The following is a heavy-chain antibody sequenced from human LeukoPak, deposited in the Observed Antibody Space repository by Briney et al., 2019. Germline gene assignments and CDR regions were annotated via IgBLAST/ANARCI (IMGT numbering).Heavy chain of an antibody. J-gene: IGHJ4*02. V-gene: IGHV3-23*01. CDR3: AKAHLYSSSWYYFDY. CDR2: ISGSGGST. CDR1: GFTFSSYA. D-gene: IGHD6-13*01. Sequence: GGSLRLPCAASGFTFSSYAMSWVRQAPGKGLEWVSAISGSGGSTYYADSVKGRYTISRDNSKNTLYLQMNSLRAEDTAVYYCAKAHLYSSSWYYFDYWGQGTLVTVSS.